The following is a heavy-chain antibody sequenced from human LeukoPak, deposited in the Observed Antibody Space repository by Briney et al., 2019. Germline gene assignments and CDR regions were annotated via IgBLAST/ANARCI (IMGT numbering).Heavy chain of an antibody. Sequence: QPGGSLRLSCAVSGFTFSSYAMSWVRQAPGKGLEWVSAIRCNGGSTYYADSVKGRFTISRDNSKNSLYLQMNSVRAEDTAVYYCEKAVVEELLSFFDWWGEGTLVAVS. CDR3: EKAVVEELLSFFDW. V-gene: IGHV3-23*01. CDR1: GFTFSSYA. CDR2: IRCNGGST. D-gene: IGHD2-2*01. J-gene: IGHJ4*02.